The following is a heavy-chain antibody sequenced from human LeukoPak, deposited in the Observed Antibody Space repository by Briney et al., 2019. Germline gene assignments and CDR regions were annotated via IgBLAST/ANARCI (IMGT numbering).Heavy chain of an antibody. J-gene: IGHJ6*02. CDR1: GGSISSYY. CDR3: ARGWVRRPYYYYYGMDV. Sequence: KPSETLSLTCTVSGGSISSYYWSWIRQPPGKGLEWSGYIYYSGSTNYNPSLKSRVTISVDTSKNQFSLKLSSVTAADTAVYYCARGWVRRPYYYYYGMDVWGQGTTVTVSS. D-gene: IGHD1-1*01. V-gene: IGHV4-59*12. CDR2: IYYSGST.